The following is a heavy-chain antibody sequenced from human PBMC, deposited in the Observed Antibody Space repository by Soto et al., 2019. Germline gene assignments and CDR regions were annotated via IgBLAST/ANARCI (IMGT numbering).Heavy chain of an antibody. CDR3: ASSYYGSGTPYYYGMDV. D-gene: IGHD3-10*01. CDR1: GYTFTSYG. J-gene: IGHJ6*02. Sequence: QVQLVQSGAEVKKPGASVKVSCKASGYTFTSYGISWVRQAPGQGLEWMGWISAYNGNTNYAQKLQGRVTMTTDTSTSTAYMELRSLRSDDTDVYYCASSYYGSGTPYYYGMDVWGQGPTVTVSS. CDR2: ISAYNGNT. V-gene: IGHV1-18*01.